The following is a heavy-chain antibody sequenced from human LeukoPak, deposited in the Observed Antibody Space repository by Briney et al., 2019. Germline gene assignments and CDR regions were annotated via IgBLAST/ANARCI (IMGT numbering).Heavy chain of an antibody. Sequence: SETLSLTCTVSGGSISSSSYYWGWIRQPPGKGLEWIGSIYYSGSTYYNPSLKSRVTISVDTSKNQFSLKLSSVTAADTAVYYCARLGPDEGSWYILPFDYWGQGTLVTVSS. J-gene: IGHJ4*02. CDR3: ARLGPDEGSWYILPFDY. D-gene: IGHD6-13*01. CDR1: GGSISSSSYY. CDR2: IYYSGST. V-gene: IGHV4-39*07.